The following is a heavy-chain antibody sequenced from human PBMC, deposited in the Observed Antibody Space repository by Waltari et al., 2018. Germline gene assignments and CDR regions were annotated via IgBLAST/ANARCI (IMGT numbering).Heavy chain of an antibody. CDR1: GFTFSSYA. CDR2: ISGRGGRT. V-gene: IGHV3-23*01. D-gene: IGHD6-13*01. CDR3: AKNRVRPTIAAAVFYFDY. Sequence: EVQLLESGGGLVQPGGSLRLSCAASGFTFSSYAMSWVRQAPGQGLEWVSAISGRGGRTYYADSVKGRFTISRDNSKNTLYLQMNSLRAEDTAVYYCAKNRVRPTIAAAVFYFDYWGQGTLVTVSS. J-gene: IGHJ4*02.